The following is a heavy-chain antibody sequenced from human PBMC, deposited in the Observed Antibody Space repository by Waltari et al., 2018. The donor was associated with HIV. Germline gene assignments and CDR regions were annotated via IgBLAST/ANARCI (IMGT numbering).Heavy chain of an antibody. CDR1: GLAFNNFA. Sequence: VQLVESGGGLVQPGGCLRLSCTASGLAFNNFAMRWVRRAPGSGLVGVTVNSGSGCTTYYADYVKGRFTVSRDNFKNTVYLQMNSLRAGDTAIYYCAKAVMETAVSSPVDCWGQGALVTVSS. J-gene: IGHJ4*02. CDR2: NSGSGCTT. CDR3: AKAVMETAVSSPVDC. D-gene: IGHD5-18*01. V-gene: IGHV3-23*04.